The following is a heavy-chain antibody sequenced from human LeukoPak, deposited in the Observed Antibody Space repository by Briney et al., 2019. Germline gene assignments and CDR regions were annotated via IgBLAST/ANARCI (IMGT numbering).Heavy chain of an antibody. V-gene: IGHV3-74*01. J-gene: IGHJ4*02. CDR2: INSDGRTT. CDR3: GRGMRDYYGLDY. D-gene: IGHD3-10*01. Sequence: PGGSLRLSCAASGFIFSSFWMPWVRQVPGKGLVWVSRINSDGRTTDYADSVRGRFTISRDNAKNTLYLQMNRLTVEDTAVYYCGRGMRDYYGLDYWGQGFLVTVSS. CDR1: GFIFSSFW.